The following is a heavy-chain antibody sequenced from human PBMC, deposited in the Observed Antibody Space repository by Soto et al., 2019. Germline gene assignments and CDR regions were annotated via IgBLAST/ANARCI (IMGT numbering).Heavy chain of an antibody. Sequence: QVQLVQSGAEVKKPGASVKVSCKASGYTFTSYYMHWVRQAPGQGLEWMGIINPSGGSTSYAQKFQGRVTMTRDTSTSTVYMELSSLRSEDTAVYYCASSNSYYYDSSGYYYHNWGQGTLVTVSS. V-gene: IGHV1-46*01. CDR2: INPSGGST. CDR1: GYTFTSYY. CDR3: ASSNSYYYDSSGYYYHN. J-gene: IGHJ4*02. D-gene: IGHD3-22*01.